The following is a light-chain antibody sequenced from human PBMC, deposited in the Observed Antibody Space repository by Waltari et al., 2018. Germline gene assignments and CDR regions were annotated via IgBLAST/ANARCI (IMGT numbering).Light chain of an antibody. CDR1: SSNIGSNT. V-gene: IGLV1-44*01. CDR2: SNN. CDR3: AAWDDSLNGVV. J-gene: IGLJ2*01. Sequence: QSVLTQPPSASGTPGQRVTISCSGSSSNIGSNTVNWYQQLPGTAPKLLIYSNNQRPAGVPDRFSGSKSGPSDSLAISGLQSEDEADYYCAAWDDSLNGVVFGGGTKLTVL.